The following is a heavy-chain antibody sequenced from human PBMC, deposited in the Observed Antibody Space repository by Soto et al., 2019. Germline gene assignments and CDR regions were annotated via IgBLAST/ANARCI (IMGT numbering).Heavy chain of an antibody. Sequence: SETLSLTCTVSGGSISSYYWSWVRQPPGKGLEWIGYIYYSGSTNYNPSLKSRVTISVDTSKNQFSLKLSSVTAADTAVYYCARDEGIAVNDAFDIWGQGTMVTVSS. CDR2: IYYSGST. V-gene: IGHV4-59*01. CDR1: GGSISSYY. D-gene: IGHD6-19*01. CDR3: ARDEGIAVNDAFDI. J-gene: IGHJ3*02.